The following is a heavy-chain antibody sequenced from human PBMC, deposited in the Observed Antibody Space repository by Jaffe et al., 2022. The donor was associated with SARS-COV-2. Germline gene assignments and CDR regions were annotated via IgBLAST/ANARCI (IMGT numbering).Heavy chain of an antibody. V-gene: IGHV3-23*04. CDR3: AKGGITYYYDSSGLGFDY. Sequence: EVQLVESGGGLVQPGGSLRLSCAASGFTFSSYAMSWVRQAPGKGLEWVSAISGSGGSTYYADSVKGRFTISRDNSKNTLYLQMNSLRAEDTAVYYCAKGGITYYYDSSGLGFDYWGQGTLVTVSS. CDR1: GFTFSSYA. J-gene: IGHJ4*02. CDR2: ISGSGGST. D-gene: IGHD3-22*01.